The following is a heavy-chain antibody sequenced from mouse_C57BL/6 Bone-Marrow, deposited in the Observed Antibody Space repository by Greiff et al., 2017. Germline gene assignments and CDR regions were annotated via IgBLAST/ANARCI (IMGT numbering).Heavy chain of an antibody. V-gene: IGHV1-66*01. J-gene: IGHJ3*01. CDR1: GYSFTSYY. Sequence: VQLQQSGPELVKPGASVKISCKASGYSFTSYYIHWVKQRPGQGLEWIGWIYPGSGNTKYNEKFKGKATLTADTSSSTAYMQLSSLTSEDSAVYDCARSGSSSWFAYWGQGTLVTVSA. CDR3: ARSGSSSWFAY. D-gene: IGHD1-1*01. CDR2: IYPGSGNT.